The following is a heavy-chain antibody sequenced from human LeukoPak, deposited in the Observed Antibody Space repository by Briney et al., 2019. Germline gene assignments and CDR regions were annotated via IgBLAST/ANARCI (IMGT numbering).Heavy chain of an antibody. CDR1: GYTFTSYY. V-gene: IGHV1-46*01. CDR2: TNPSGGST. D-gene: IGHD1-14*01. CDR3: ARDLTGFGLSGAFDI. Sequence: ASVKVSCKASGYTFTSYYMHWVRQAPGQGLEWMGITNPSGGSTSYAQKFQGRVTMTRDTSTSTVYMELSSLRSEDTAVYYCARDLTGFGLSGAFDIWGQGTMVTVSS. J-gene: IGHJ3*02.